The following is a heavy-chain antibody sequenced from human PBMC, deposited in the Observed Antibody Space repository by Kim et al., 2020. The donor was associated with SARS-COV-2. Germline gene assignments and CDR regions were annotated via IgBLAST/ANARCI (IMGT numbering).Heavy chain of an antibody. V-gene: IGHV4-31*03. CDR2: IYYSGST. J-gene: IGHJ2*01. CDR3: ARVRVVIAIPNWYFDL. D-gene: IGHD2-21*01. Sequence: SETLSLTCTVSGGSISSGGYYWSWIRQHPGKGLEWIGYIYYSGSTYYNPSLKSRVTISVDTSKNQFSLKLSSVTAADTAVYYCARVRVVIAIPNWYFDLWGRGTLVTVSS. CDR1: GGSISSGGYY.